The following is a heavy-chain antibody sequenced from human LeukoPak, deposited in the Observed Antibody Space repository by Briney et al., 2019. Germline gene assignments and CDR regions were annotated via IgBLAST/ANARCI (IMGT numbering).Heavy chain of an antibody. D-gene: IGHD5-24*01. CDR1: GGSFSGYY. CDR2: INHSGST. CDR3: ARHESSGKRWLQKSTAGYLDY. J-gene: IGHJ4*02. Sequence: PSETLSLTCAVYGGSFSGYYWSWIRQPPGKGLEWIGEINHSGSTNYNPSLKSRVTISVDTSKNQFSLKLSSVTAADTAVYYCARHESSGKRWLQKSTAGYLDYWGQGTLVTVSS. V-gene: IGHV4-34*01.